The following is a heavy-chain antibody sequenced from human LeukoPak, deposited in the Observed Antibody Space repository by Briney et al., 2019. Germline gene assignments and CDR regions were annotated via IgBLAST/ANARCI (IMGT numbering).Heavy chain of an antibody. CDR3: ARDDFDAGGFDY. CDR1: GGSISSYY. Sequence: SETLSLTCTVSGGSISSYYWSWIRQPPGKGLEWIGYIYYSGSTNYNPSLKSRVTISVDTSKNQFSLKLSSVTAADTAVYYCARDDFDAGGFDYWGQGTLVTVSS. J-gene: IGHJ4*02. D-gene: IGHD3-16*01. CDR2: IYYSGST. V-gene: IGHV4-59*01.